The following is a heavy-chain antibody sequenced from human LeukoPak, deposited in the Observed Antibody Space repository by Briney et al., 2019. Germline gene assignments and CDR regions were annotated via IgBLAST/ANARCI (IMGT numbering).Heavy chain of an antibody. Sequence: PGGSLRLSCAASGFTFSSYAMRWVRQAPGKGLEWVSAISGSGGSTYYADPVKGRFTISRDNSKNTLYLQMNSLRAEDTAVYYCAKDQARLAAAGHDAFDIWGQGTMVTVSS. CDR3: AKDQARLAAAGHDAFDI. CDR1: GFTFSSYA. D-gene: IGHD6-13*01. CDR2: ISGSGGST. J-gene: IGHJ3*02. V-gene: IGHV3-23*01.